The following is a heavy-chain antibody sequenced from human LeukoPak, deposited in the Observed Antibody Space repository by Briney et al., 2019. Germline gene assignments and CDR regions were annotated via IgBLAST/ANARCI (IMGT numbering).Heavy chain of an antibody. D-gene: IGHD5-18*01. Sequence: GGSLRLSCAASGFTLSSYAMSWVRQAPGKGLEWVSAISGSGGSTYYADSVKGRFTISRDNSKNTLYLQMNSLRAEDTAVYYSARPRGYSYGYYAFDIWGQGTMVTVSS. CDR3: ARPRGYSYGYYAFDI. CDR2: ISGSGGST. CDR1: GFTLSSYA. J-gene: IGHJ3*02. V-gene: IGHV3-23*01.